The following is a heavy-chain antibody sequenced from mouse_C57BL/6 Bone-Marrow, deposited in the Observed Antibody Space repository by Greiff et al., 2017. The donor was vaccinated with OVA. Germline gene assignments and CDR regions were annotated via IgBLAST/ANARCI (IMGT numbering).Heavy chain of an antibody. V-gene: IGHV5-6*02. CDR2: ISSGGSYT. CDR3: AKGGYYGNYYAMDY. J-gene: IGHJ4*01. D-gene: IGHD2-1*01. CDR1: GFTFSSYG. Sequence: VKLVESGGDLVKPGGSLKLSCAASGFTFSSYGMSWVRQTPDKRLEWVATISSGGSYTYYPDSGKGRFTISRDNAKNTLYLQMSSLKSEDTAMYYCAKGGYYGNYYAMDYWGQGTSVTVSS.